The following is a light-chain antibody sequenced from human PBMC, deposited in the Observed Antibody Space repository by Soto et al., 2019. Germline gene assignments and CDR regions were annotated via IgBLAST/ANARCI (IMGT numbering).Light chain of an antibody. J-gene: IGKJ4*01. CDR2: DAS. CDR3: QQYNSWSGLT. CDR1: QRISKW. V-gene: IGKV1-5*01. Sequence: DIQMTQSPSTLSASVGDRVTITCRASQRISKWLAWYQQKPGTAPKLLIYDASSLESGVPSRFSGSGSGTEFSLTISTLQPDDFATYYCQQYNSWSGLTFGRGTRVEIK.